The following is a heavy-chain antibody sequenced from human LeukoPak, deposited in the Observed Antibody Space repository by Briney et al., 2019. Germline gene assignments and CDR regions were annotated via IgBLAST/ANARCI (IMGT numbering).Heavy chain of an antibody. V-gene: IGHV1-8*01. CDR2: MNPNSGNT. J-gene: IGHJ4*02. Sequence: ASVKVSCKASGYTLTSYDINWVRQATGQGLEWMGWMNPNSGNTGYAQKFQGRVTMTRNTSISTAYMELSSLGSEETAVYYCARGRIGGDPQLGDYWGQGTLVTVSS. D-gene: IGHD2-21*01. CDR3: ARGRIGGDPQLGDY. CDR1: GYTLTSYD.